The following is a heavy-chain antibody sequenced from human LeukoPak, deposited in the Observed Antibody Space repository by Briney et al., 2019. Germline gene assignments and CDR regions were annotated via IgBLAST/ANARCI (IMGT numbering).Heavy chain of an antibody. CDR2: IYYSGST. CDR1: GGSVSSGSYY. V-gene: IGHV4-61*01. J-gene: IGHJ4*02. Sequence: SETLSLTCTVSGGSVSSGSYYWSWIRQPPGKGLEWIGYIYYSGSTNYNPSLKSRVTISVDTSKNQFSLKLSSVTAADTAVYYCASQNPPDYGDYVADYWGQGTLVTVSS. D-gene: IGHD4-17*01. CDR3: ASQNPPDYGDYVADY.